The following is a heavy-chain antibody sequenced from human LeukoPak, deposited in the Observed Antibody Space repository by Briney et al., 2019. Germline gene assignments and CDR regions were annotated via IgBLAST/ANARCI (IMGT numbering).Heavy chain of an antibody. J-gene: IGHJ4*02. V-gene: IGHV3-7*01. CDR2: IKQDGSEQ. Sequence: GGSLRLSCATPGFTISSNWMSWVRQAPGKGLEWVASIKQDGSEQYYVDSVKGRFTISRDNDKNSLYLQMNSLRVEDTAVYYCARYRANPQLWGQGTLVIVSS. D-gene: IGHD6-13*01. CDR1: GFTISSNW. CDR3: ARYRANPQL.